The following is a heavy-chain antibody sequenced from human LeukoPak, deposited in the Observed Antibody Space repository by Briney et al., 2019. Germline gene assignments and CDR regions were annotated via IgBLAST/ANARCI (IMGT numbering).Heavy chain of an antibody. V-gene: IGHV1-18*01. Sequence: ASVNVSFKSSGYSFSNYGISWVRHAPGQGLEWMGWISGYNGNTNYAQTFQGRVTMTTDTSPSTAYMELRTLRSDDTAVYYCARDCGYQCLFDYWGQGTLVTVSS. CDR2: ISGYNGNT. J-gene: IGHJ4*02. CDR3: ARDCGYQCLFDY. CDR1: GYSFSNYG. D-gene: IGHD5-12*01.